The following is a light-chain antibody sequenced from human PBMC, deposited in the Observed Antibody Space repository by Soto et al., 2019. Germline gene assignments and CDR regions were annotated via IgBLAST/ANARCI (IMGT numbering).Light chain of an antibody. V-gene: IGKV3-15*01. Sequence: EMVMTQSPAILSVSPGESPTLSCRASQSVNSNYLAWYQQHPGQPPRLLIYGISTRATGIPARFSGSGSGTEFSLTISSLQSEDFAVYYCQQYSKWPITFGQGTRLEIK. CDR1: QSVNSN. CDR2: GIS. J-gene: IGKJ5*01. CDR3: QQYSKWPIT.